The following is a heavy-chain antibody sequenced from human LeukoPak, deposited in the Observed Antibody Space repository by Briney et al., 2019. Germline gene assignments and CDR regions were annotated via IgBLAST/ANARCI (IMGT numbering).Heavy chain of an antibody. CDR2: IYVTGST. CDR3: ATGLCFGKYLDV. J-gene: IGHJ6*04. Sequence: SETLSLTCTVSGASISSYYWSWIRQPAGKALEWIGRIYVTGSTTYNPSLESRVTMSLDTSKNHFSLKLRSVTAADTAGYYCATGLCFGKYLDVWGKGPTVTISS. CDR1: GASISSYY. D-gene: IGHD3-10*01. V-gene: IGHV4-4*07.